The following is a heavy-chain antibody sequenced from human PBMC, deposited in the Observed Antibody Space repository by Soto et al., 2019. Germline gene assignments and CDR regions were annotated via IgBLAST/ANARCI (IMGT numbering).Heavy chain of an antibody. CDR1: GFTFSSYA. D-gene: IGHD2-2*01. CDR3: AKVRGRGCSSTSCYYFDY. J-gene: IGHJ4*02. Sequence: EVQLLESGGGLVQPGGSLRLSCAASGFTFSSYAMSWVRQAPGKGLEWVSAISGSGGSTYYADSVKGRFTISRDNSKNTLYLQRNSLRAEDTAVYYCAKVRGRGCSSTSCYYFDYWGQGTLVTVSS. V-gene: IGHV3-23*01. CDR2: ISGSGGST.